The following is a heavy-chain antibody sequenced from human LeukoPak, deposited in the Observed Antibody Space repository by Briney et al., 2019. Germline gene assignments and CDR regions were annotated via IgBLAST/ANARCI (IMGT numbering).Heavy chain of an antibody. CDR2: IYYSGST. V-gene: IGHV4-59*08. Sequence: SETLSLTCTVSGGSISSYYWSWIRHPPGKGLEWIGYIYYSGSTNYNPSLKSRVTISVDTSKNQFSLKLSSVTAADTAVYYCARRDKSGNWFDPWGQGTLVTVSS. CDR1: GGSISSYY. D-gene: IGHD3-3*01. J-gene: IGHJ5*02. CDR3: ARRDKSGNWFDP.